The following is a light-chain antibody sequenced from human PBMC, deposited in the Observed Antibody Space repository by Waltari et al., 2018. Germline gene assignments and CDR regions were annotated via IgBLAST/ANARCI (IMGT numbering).Light chain of an antibody. J-gene: IGKJ2*01. V-gene: IGKV1-39*01. CDR1: TRINSY. CDR3: QQSYSSPYT. Sequence: DIQMTQSPSSLSASVGDRVTINCRASTRINSYLNWYQQKPGKAPKVLIYGASSLQSGVPSGFSGSGSGTEFTLTISSLQPEDSATYYCQQSYSSPYTFGQGTKLEIK. CDR2: GAS.